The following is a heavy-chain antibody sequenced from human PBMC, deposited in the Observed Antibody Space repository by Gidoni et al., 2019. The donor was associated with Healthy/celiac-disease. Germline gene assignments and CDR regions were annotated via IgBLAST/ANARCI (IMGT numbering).Heavy chain of an antibody. V-gene: IGHV3-53*01. CDR2: IYSGGST. CDR3: ASTVDIVATSTQHYYYYGMDV. Sequence: EVQLVASGGGLIQPGGSLRLSCAASGFTVSSNYLSWVRQAPGKGLEWVSVIYSGGSTYYADSVKGRFTISRDNSKNTLYLQMNSLRAEDTAVYYCASTVDIVATSTQHYYYYGMDVWGQGTTVTVSS. D-gene: IGHD5-12*01. CDR1: GFTVSSNY. J-gene: IGHJ6*02.